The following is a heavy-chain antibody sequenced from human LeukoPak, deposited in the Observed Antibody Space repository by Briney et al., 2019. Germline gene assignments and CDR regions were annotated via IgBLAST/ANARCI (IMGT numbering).Heavy chain of an antibody. D-gene: IGHD2-2*01. J-gene: IGHJ6*02. Sequence: ASVKVSCKASGYTFTSYGINWVRQATGQGLEWMGWMNPNSGNTGYAQKFQGRVTMTRNTSISTAYMELSSLRSEDTAVYYCARLPFAYCSSTSCYHYGMDVWGQGTTVTVSS. CDR3: ARLPFAYCSSTSCYHYGMDV. CDR1: GYTFTSYG. CDR2: MNPNSGNT. V-gene: IGHV1-8*01.